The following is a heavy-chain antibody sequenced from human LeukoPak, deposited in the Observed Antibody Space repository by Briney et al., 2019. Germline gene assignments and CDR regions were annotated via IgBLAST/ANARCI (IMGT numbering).Heavy chain of an antibody. J-gene: IGHJ6*02. Sequence: ASVKVSCKASGYTFTSYGISWVRQAPGQGLEWMGWISAYNGNTNYAQKLQGRVTMTTDTSTSTAYMELRSLRSDDTAVYYCVRVQMTTVEYYYYGMDVWGQGTTVTVSS. V-gene: IGHV1-18*01. CDR3: VRVQMTTVEYYYYGMDV. CDR1: GYTFTSYG. CDR2: ISAYNGNT. D-gene: IGHD4-11*01.